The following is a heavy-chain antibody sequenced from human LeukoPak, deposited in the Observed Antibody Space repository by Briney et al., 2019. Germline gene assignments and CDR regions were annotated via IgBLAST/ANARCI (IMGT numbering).Heavy chain of an antibody. CDR3: ARDYGSGWHDFDY. V-gene: IGHV3-21*01. Sequence: GGSLRLSCAASGFTFSSYSMNWVRQAPGKGLEWVSSISSSSSYIYYADSVKGRFTISRDNTRNSLYLQMNSLRGEDTAVYYCARDYGSGWHDFDYWGQGTLVTVSS. D-gene: IGHD6-19*01. CDR1: GFTFSSYS. CDR2: ISSSSSYI. J-gene: IGHJ4*02.